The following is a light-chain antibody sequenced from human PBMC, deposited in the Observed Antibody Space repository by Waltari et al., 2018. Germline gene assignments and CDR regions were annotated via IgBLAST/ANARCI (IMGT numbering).Light chain of an antibody. J-gene: IGLJ2*01. CDR1: SNDVGRSDL. CDR2: EAV. V-gene: IGLV2-23*01. CDR3: CSYAGRYTSV. Sequence: QSALSQPASVSGSPGPSITISCLGTSNDVGRSDLVSCYQHPPGKAPKVLIYEAVKRPSGVSSRFSASKSGNTASLTISGLQADDEADYHCCSYAGRYTSVFGRGTRVTVL.